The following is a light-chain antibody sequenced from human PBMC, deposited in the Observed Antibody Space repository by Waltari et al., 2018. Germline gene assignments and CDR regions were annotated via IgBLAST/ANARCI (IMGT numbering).Light chain of an antibody. J-gene: IGKJ1*01. CDR2: KAS. V-gene: IGKV1-5*03. CDR3: QQYNTFPWT. Sequence: EIQMTQAPSTLSASVGDRVTITCRASQSISMWLAWYQQKPGKAPNLLIYKASSLDSGVPSRFSGSGSETEFTLTISSLQPEDFATYYCQQYNTFPWTFGQGTKVEIK. CDR1: QSISMW.